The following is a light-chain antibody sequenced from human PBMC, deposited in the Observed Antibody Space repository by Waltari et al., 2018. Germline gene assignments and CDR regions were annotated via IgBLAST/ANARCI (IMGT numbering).Light chain of an antibody. J-gene: IGKJ1*01. Sequence: EIVLTQSPGTLSLSPGERVTPSCRASQSVNRNFLAWYQQKPGQAPRLLIYDASSRATAIPDRFSGSGSGTDFTLTISRLDPEDFAVYYCLRYGGGSFRTFGQGTKVEIK. CDR1: QSVNRNF. V-gene: IGKV3-20*01. CDR2: DAS. CDR3: LRYGGGSFRT.